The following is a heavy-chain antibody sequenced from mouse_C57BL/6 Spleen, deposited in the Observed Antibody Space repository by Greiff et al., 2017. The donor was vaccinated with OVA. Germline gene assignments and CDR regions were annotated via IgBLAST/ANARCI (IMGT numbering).Heavy chain of an antibody. Sequence: QVQLQQPEAELVKPGASVKLSCKASGYTFTSYWMHWVKQRPGRGLEWIGRIDPNSGGTKYNEKFKSKATLTVDKPSSTAYMQLSSLTSEDSAVYYCARSDYGSSYYWYFDVWGTGTTVTVSS. V-gene: IGHV1-72*01. J-gene: IGHJ1*03. CDR1: GYTFTSYW. D-gene: IGHD1-1*01. CDR3: ARSDYGSSYYWYFDV. CDR2: IDPNSGGT.